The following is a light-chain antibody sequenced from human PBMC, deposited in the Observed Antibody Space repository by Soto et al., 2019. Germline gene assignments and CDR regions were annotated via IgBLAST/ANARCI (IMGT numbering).Light chain of an antibody. V-gene: IGKV1-5*01. CDR3: QQYESDSPWT. Sequence: DIQMTQSPSTLSASVGDRVTITCRASQSISVWVAWYQQKPGKAPKLLIYDASSLESGVPSRFSGSGSGKEFILTISSLQPDDFANYYCQQYESDSPWTFGQGTKV. CDR2: DAS. CDR1: QSISVW. J-gene: IGKJ1*01.